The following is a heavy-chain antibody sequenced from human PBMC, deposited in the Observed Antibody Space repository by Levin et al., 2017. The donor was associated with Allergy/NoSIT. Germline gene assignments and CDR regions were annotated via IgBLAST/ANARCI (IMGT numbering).Heavy chain of an antibody. J-gene: IGHJ6*02. CDR2: IGTDGDT. CDR3: ARARRFNYYNGIDV. Sequence: GESLKISCAASGFTFTSYDMHWARQVPGKGLEWVSAIGTDGDTYYPVSVKGRFTISRENAKNSVYLQMNNLRAGDTAVYYCARARRFNYYNGIDVWGQGTTVTVSS. CDR1: GFTFTSYD. V-gene: IGHV3-13*01. D-gene: IGHD3-16*01.